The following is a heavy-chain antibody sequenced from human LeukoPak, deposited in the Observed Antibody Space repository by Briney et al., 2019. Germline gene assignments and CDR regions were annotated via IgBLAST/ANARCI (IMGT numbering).Heavy chain of an antibody. J-gene: IGHJ4*02. CDR2: IYSGGST. CDR1: GFTVSSNY. D-gene: IGHD6-19*01. CDR3: AKGIRWSSGWYSIDY. Sequence: GGSLRLSCAASGFTVSSNYMSWVRQAPGKGLEWVSVIYSGGSTYYADSVKGRFTISRDNSKNTLYLQMNSLRAEDTALYYCAKGIRWSSGWYSIDYWGQGTLVTVSS. V-gene: IGHV3-53*05.